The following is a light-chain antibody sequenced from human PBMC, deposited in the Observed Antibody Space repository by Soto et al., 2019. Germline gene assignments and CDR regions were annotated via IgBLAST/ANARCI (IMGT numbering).Light chain of an antibody. Sequence: QSVLTQPPSASGTPGKRVTISCSGSSSNIGSNYVYWYQQLPGTAPKLLIYRNNQRPSGVPDRFSGSKSGTSASLAISGLWSEDEADYYCAAWDDSLSGVFGGGTQLTVL. CDR1: SSNIGSNY. CDR2: RNN. V-gene: IGLV1-47*03. CDR3: AAWDDSLSGV. J-gene: IGLJ2*01.